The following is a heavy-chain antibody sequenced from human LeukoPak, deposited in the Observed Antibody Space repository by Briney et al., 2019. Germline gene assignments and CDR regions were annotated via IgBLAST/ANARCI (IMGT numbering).Heavy chain of an antibody. CDR1: GFTFGGYA. Sequence: GGSLRLSCAASGFTFGGYAMSWVRQAPGKGLEWVSLISGSGDAYDADSVQGRFTISRDNSKNTLYLQMNSLRAEDTAVYYCVKDGHYPDNSGYYYEDSWGQGTLVAVSS. J-gene: IGHJ4*02. CDR2: ISGSGDA. CDR3: VKDGHYPDNSGYYYEDS. V-gene: IGHV3-23*01. D-gene: IGHD3-22*01.